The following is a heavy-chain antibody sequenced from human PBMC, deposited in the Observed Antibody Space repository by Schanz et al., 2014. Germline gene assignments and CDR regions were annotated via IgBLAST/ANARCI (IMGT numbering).Heavy chain of an antibody. CDR2: IRSSSTPI. CDR3: LAPDYGMDV. J-gene: IGHJ6*02. CDR1: GFTFTNYA. Sequence: EVQLLESGGGLVQPGGSLRLSCAASGFTFTNYAMSWVRQAPGKGLEWISYIRSSSTPIYYADSVKGRFTISRDNAKNSLFLQMNSLRAEDTAVYYCLAPDYGMDVWGQGTTVTVSS. V-gene: IGHV3-48*04.